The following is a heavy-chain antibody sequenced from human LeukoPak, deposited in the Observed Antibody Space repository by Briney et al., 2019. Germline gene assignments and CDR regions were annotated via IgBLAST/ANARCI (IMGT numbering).Heavy chain of an antibody. J-gene: IGHJ6*03. Sequence: VASVKVSCKASGFTFTSSAVQWVRQARGQRLEWIGWIVVGSGNTNYAQKFQERVTITRDMSTSTAYMELSSLRSEDTAVYYCAAEVSRNTPKYYYYYMGVWGKGTTVTVSS. V-gene: IGHV1-58*01. CDR2: IVVGSGNT. CDR1: GFTFTSSA. D-gene: IGHD2-2*01. CDR3: AAEVSRNTPKYYYYYMGV.